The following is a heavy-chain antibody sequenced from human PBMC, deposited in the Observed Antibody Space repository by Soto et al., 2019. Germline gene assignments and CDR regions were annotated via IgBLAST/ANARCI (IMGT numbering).Heavy chain of an antibody. CDR3: AIDLYNWNCL. CDR1: GFTFSNYA. J-gene: IGHJ4*02. Sequence: DVQLLESGGGLVQPGGSLRVSCAASGFTFSNYAMNWVRQAPGKGLEWVSSISGGGTNTYCADSVKGRFIISRDNSKKTMYLQIKSLTAEDTDVYFCAIDLYNWNCLWGQGTLVTVSS. CDR2: ISGGGTNT. D-gene: IGHD1-7*01. V-gene: IGHV3-23*01.